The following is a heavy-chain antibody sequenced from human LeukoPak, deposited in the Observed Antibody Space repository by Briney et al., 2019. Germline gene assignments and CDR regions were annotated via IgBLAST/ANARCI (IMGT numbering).Heavy chain of an antibody. CDR1: GFTLSDYY. CDR2: IGSRGSTI. CDR3: ARDSRDYYDSSGRDY. Sequence: GGSLRLSCAASGFTLSDYYMSWIRQAPGKGLEWVSYIGSRGSTIYYADSVKGRFTISRDNAKNSLYLQMNSLRAEDTSVYYCARDSRDYYDSSGRDYWGQGTLVTVSS. J-gene: IGHJ4*02. D-gene: IGHD3-22*01. V-gene: IGHV3-11*01.